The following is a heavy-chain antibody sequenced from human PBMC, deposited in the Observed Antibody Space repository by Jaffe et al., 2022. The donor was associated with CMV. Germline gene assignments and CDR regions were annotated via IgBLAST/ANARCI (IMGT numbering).Heavy chain of an antibody. J-gene: IGHJ6*02. CDR3: ATDQMVRGGDLYYYGMDV. CDR1: GYTLTELS. V-gene: IGHV1-24*01. D-gene: IGHD3-10*01. CDR2: FDPEDGET. Sequence: QVQLVQSGAEVKKPGASVKVSCKVSGYTLTELSMHWVRQAPGKGLEWMGGFDPEDGETIYAQKFQGRVTMTEDTSTDTAYMELSSLRSEDTAVYYCATDQMVRGGDLYYYGMDVWGQGTTVTVSS.